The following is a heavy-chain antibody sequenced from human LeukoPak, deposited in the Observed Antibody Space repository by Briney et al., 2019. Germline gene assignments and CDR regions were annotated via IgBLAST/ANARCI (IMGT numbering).Heavy chain of an antibody. D-gene: IGHD3-22*01. CDR3: ATDFYDST. Sequence: PGGSLRLSCAASGFTFSSYVMHWVRQAPGKGLEWVAVISYDGSNKYYADSVKGRFTISRDNSKNTLYLQMNSLRAEDTAVYYCATDFYDSTWGQGTLVTVSS. CDR1: GFTFSSYV. V-gene: IGHV3-30*03. CDR2: ISYDGSNK. J-gene: IGHJ5*02.